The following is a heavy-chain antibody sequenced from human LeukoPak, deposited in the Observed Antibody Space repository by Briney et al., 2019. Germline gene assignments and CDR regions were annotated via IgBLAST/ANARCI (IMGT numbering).Heavy chain of an antibody. V-gene: IGHV4-59*08. J-gene: IGHJ4*02. CDR3: ARGGEPIDY. CDR2: IYYSGST. CDR1: GGSISSHY. Sequence: SETLSLTCTVSGGSISSHYWSWIRQPPGKGLEWIGYIYYSGSTNYNPSLKSRVTISVDTSKNQFSLKLSSVTAADTAVYYCARGGEPIDYWGQGTLVTVSS. D-gene: IGHD2-15*01.